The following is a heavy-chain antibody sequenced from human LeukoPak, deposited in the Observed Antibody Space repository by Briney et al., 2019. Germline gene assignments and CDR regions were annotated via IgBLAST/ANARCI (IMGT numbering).Heavy chain of an antibody. CDR1: GGSISSDDYY. D-gene: IGHD3-10*01. CDR3: ARDLPITMVRGVNWFDP. J-gene: IGHJ5*02. CDR2: IYYSGGT. V-gene: IGHV4-30-4*01. Sequence: SETLSLTCTVSGGSISSDDYYWSWIRQPPGKGLEWIGYIYYSGGTSSNPSLKSRLTLSLDPSKNQFSLKLGSVNAADTAVYYCARDLPITMVRGVNWFDPWGQGTLVTVSS.